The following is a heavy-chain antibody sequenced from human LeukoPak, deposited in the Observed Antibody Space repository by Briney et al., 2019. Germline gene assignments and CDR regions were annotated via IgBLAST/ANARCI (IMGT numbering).Heavy chain of an antibody. CDR2: IIPIFGTA. CDR1: GYTFTSYA. Sequence: SVKVSCKASGYTFTSYAISWVRQAPGQGLEWMGGIIPIFGTANYAQKFQGRVTITTDESTSTAYMELSSLRSEDTAVYYCAVAFSGSPSFLDYWGQGTLVTVSS. D-gene: IGHD1-26*01. V-gene: IGHV1-69*05. CDR3: AVAFSGSPSFLDY. J-gene: IGHJ4*02.